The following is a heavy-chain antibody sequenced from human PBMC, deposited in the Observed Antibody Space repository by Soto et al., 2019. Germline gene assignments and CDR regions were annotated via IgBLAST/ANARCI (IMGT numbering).Heavy chain of an antibody. D-gene: IGHD3-22*01. V-gene: IGHV3-23*01. CDR2: ISGSGSTI. J-gene: IGHJ4*02. CDR1: GFTFSSYA. Sequence: TGGSLRLSCAASGFTFSSYAVSWVRQAPGKGPEWISSISGSGSTIYYADSVKGRFTISRDNSKNTLYLQMSSLRAEDTAVYYCVKVFYYYDSSGYYYFDYWGQGTLVTVSS. CDR3: VKVFYYYDSSGYYYFDY.